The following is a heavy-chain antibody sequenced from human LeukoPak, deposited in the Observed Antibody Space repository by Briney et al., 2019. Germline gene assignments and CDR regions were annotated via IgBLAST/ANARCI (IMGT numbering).Heavy chain of an antibody. CDR3: AKGGYYYDIRGFDP. J-gene: IGHJ5*02. D-gene: IGHD3-22*01. Sequence: GGSLRHSCAASGFTFSSYAMSWVRQAPGKGLEWVSAISGSGGSTYYADSVKGRFTISRDNSKNTLYLQMNSLRAEDTAVYYCAKGGYYYDIRGFDPWGQGTLVTVSS. CDR2: ISGSGGST. V-gene: IGHV3-23*01. CDR1: GFTFSSYA.